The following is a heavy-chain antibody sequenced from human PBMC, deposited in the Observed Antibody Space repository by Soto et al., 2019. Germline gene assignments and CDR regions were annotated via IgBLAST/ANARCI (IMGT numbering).Heavy chain of an antibody. J-gene: IGHJ4*02. CDR3: ARTYYYDSSGYYFDY. CDR1: GYSFTKYW. D-gene: IGHD3-22*01. CDR2: IYPDESDT. Sequence: GESLKISCKGSGYSFTKYWIGWVRQMPGKGLEWMAIIYPDESDTRYSPSFQGQVTISADKSISTAYLQWSSLKASDTAMYYCARTYYYDSSGYYFDYWGQGTLVTVSS. V-gene: IGHV5-51*01.